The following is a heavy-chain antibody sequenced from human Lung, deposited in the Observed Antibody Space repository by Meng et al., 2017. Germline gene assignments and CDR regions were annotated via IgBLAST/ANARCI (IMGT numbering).Heavy chain of an antibody. Sequence: QVHLQESGPGRVKPSGTLSLTCAVSGGSISSDNWWSWVRQPPGKGLEWIGEIYHSGSTNYNPSLKSRITISVDKPKNQFSLTLSSVTAADTAVYYCTKNDFYCLGYWGQGTLVTVSS. V-gene: IGHV4-4*02. CDR3: TKNDFYCLGY. D-gene: IGHD2-21*01. CDR1: GGSISSDNW. CDR2: IYHSGST. J-gene: IGHJ4*02.